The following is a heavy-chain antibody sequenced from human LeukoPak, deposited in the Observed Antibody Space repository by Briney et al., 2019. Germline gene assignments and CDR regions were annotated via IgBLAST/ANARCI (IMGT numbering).Heavy chain of an antibody. D-gene: IGHD6-19*01. CDR1: GYTFGSYG. CDR2: ISPYNGNT. Sequence: GASVKVSCKASGYTFGSYGVSWVRQPPRQGLEWMAWISPYNGNTNYAQKFQGRVTMTTDTSTSTAYMELRSLRADDTAVYYCARDSASVWPGSSGWSNWFDPWGQGTLVTVSS. CDR3: ARDSASVWPGSSGWSNWFDP. V-gene: IGHV1-18*01. J-gene: IGHJ5*02.